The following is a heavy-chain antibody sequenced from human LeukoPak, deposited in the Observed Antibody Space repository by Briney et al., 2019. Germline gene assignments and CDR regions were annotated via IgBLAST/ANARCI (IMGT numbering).Heavy chain of an antibody. D-gene: IGHD3-22*01. CDR1: GYTLTELS. CDR2: FDPEDGET. V-gene: IGHV1-24*01. J-gene: IGHJ4*02. CDR3: ATFRVSYYYDSSGYYGLDY. Sequence: ASVNVSCKVSGYTLTELSMHWVRQAPGKGLEWMGGFDPEDGETIYAQKFQGRVTMTENTSTDTAYMELSSLRSEDTAVYYCATFRVSYYYDSSGYYGLDYWGQGTLVTVSS.